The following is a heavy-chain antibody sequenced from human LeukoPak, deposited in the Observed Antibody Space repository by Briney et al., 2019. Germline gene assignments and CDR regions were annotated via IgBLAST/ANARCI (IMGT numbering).Heavy chain of an antibody. Sequence: GGSLRLSCAASGFSVSGNYMSWVRQAPGKGLEWVSAISGSGGSTYYADSVKGRFTISRDNSKNTLYLQMNSLRAEDTAVYYCARRLWRGADLDYWGQGTLVTVSS. CDR1: GFSVSGNY. D-gene: IGHD1-26*01. J-gene: IGHJ4*02. V-gene: IGHV3-23*01. CDR3: ARRLWRGADLDY. CDR2: ISGSGGST.